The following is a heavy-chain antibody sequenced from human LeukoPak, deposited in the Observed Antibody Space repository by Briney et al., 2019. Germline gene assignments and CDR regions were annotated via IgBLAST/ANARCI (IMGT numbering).Heavy chain of an antibody. CDR2: VYATGTT. CDR3: ARQGFTVSFYFLDY. Sequence: PQTLSLTCDVSGDFFKNYWWGWARQPPGKGLEWIGRVYATGTTRFNPSLKSRLTMSMDTSTNQLSLKLTSVTAADTAVYFCARQGFTVSFYFLDYWSRGTLVAVSS. D-gene: IGHD2/OR15-2a*01. J-gene: IGHJ4*02. V-gene: IGHV4-4*07. CDR1: GDFFKNYW.